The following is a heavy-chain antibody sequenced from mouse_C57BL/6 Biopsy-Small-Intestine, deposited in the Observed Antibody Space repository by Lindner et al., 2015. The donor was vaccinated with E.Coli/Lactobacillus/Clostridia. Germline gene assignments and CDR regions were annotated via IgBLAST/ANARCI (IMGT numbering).Heavy chain of an antibody. CDR3: ARNGFYAMDY. J-gene: IGHJ4*01. CDR1: GYSFTDFN. Sequence: VQLQESGPELVKPGASVEISCKASGYSFTDFNMNWVKQSNGKSLEWIGVINPNYGTTAYNQKFKGKATLTVDQSSSTAYMQLNSLTSEDSAVYYCARNGFYAMDYWGQGTSVTVSS. V-gene: IGHV1-39*01. D-gene: IGHD1-1*01. CDR2: INPNYGTT.